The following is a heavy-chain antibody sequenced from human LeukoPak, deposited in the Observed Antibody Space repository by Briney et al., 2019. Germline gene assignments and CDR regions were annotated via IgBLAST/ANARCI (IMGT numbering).Heavy chain of an antibody. CDR3: ARSWVGATPARHDY. Sequence: GGSLRLSCAASGFTFSTYWMSWVRQAPGKGLEWVGNIKEDGTEKYYVDSVKGRFTISRDNAKNSLYLRMNSLRAEDTALYYCARSWVGATPARHDYWGQGALVTVSS. CDR1: GFTFSTYW. CDR2: IKEDGTEK. J-gene: IGHJ4*02. V-gene: IGHV3-7*01. D-gene: IGHD1-26*01.